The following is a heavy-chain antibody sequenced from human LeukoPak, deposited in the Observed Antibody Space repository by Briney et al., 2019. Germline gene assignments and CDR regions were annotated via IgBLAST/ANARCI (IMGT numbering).Heavy chain of an antibody. D-gene: IGHD2-2*01. V-gene: IGHV3-7*01. Sequence: PGGSLRLSCAASGFTFSSYWMSWVRQAPGKGLEWVANIKQDGSEKYYVDSVKGRFTISRDNAKNSLYLQMNSLRAEDTAVYYCARRVGCSSTSCPRGSFDYWGQGTLVTVSS. J-gene: IGHJ4*02. CDR3: ARRVGCSSTSCPRGSFDY. CDR1: GFTFSSYW. CDR2: IKQDGSEK.